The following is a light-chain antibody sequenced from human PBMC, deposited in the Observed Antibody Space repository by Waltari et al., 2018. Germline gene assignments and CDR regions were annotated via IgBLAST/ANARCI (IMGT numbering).Light chain of an antibody. CDR1: ALPRKH. Sequence: SYELTQPPAVSVSPGQTARITCSGSALPRKHAYWYHQKSGPVPLLVIYEDNRRPSGIPERFSGSSSGTKATLTITGAQADDEGDYYCYSTDSGGDHRGVFGGGTRLTVL. CDR3: YSTDSGGDHRGV. CDR2: EDN. J-gene: IGLJ3*02. V-gene: IGLV3-10*01.